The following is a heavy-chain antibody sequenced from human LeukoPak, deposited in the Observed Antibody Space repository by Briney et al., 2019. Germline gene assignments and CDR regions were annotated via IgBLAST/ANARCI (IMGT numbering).Heavy chain of an antibody. V-gene: IGHV1-2*02. D-gene: IGHD2-2*01. J-gene: IGHJ6*02. CDR1: GYTFIAYY. Sequence: VSVKVSCKASGYTFIAYYIHWVRQAPGQGLEWMGWINPNSGDTNSAQQFQGRVTMTRDTSISTAYMELSRLTSDDTAVYYCARRYQLLFNAMDVWGQGTTVTVSS. CDR2: INPNSGDT. CDR3: ARRYQLLFNAMDV.